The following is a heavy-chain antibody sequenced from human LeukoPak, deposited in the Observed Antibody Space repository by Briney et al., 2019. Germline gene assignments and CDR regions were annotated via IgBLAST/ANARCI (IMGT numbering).Heavy chain of an antibody. CDR1: GGSISNYY. J-gene: IGHJ6*03. V-gene: IGHV4-59*08. D-gene: IGHD6-13*01. CDR3: ARHGNHGSSWFSYYYYYYMDV. CDR2: IYYSGST. Sequence: SETLSLTCTVSGGSISNYYWSWIRQPPGKGLEWIGYIYYSGSTNYNPSLKSRVTISVDTSKNQFSLKLSSVTAADTAVYYCARHGNHGSSWFSYYYYYYMDVWGEGTTVTVSS.